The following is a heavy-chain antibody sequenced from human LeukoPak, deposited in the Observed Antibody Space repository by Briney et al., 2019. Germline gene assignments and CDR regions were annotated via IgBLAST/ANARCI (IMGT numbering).Heavy chain of an antibody. CDR1: GYYFTSYW. J-gene: IGHJ6*03. V-gene: IGHV5-51*01. CDR3: ARQCCGSYYPMDV. D-gene: IGHD1-26*01. CDR2: IYPSDSDT. Sequence: GESLKISCQTSGYYFTSYWIGWVRQMPGKGLEWMGIIYPSDSDTRYSPSFQGQVTISADKSINTAYLQWSSLKASDTAIYYCARQCCGSYYPMDVWGKGTTVTVSS.